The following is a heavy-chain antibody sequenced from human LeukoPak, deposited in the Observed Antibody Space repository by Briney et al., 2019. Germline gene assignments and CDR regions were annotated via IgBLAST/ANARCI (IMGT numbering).Heavy chain of an antibody. Sequence: GRSLRLSCAASGFTFSSYAMRWIGQAPGKGLDCVSALIGSGGSTYYADSVKGRFTISRDNSKNTLYIQMNSLRVEDTAVYYCAKDGASITMIGVVITGLFDYWGQGTLVSVSS. CDR2: LIGSGGST. D-gene: IGHD3-22*01. J-gene: IGHJ4*02. V-gene: IGHV3-23*01. CDR3: AKDGASITMIGVVITGLFDY. CDR1: GFTFSSYA.